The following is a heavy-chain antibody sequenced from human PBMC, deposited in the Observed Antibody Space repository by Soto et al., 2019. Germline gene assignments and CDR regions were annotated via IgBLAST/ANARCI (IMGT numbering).Heavy chain of an antibody. CDR1: SGSISSYY. Sequence: PSETLSLTCTVSSGSISSYYWSWIRQPPGKGLEWIGYIYYTASTNYNPSLKSRVTMSVDTSKNQLSLKLSSVTAADTAVYYCARGYCSGGTCYSRTFDYWGQGTLVTVSS. J-gene: IGHJ4*02. V-gene: IGHV4-59*01. D-gene: IGHD2-15*01. CDR3: ARGYCSGGTCYSRTFDY. CDR2: IYYTAST.